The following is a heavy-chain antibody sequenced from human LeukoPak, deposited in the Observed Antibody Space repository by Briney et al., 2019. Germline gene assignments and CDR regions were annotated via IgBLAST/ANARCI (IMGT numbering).Heavy chain of an antibody. CDR3: ARGSDTPTISPSWFDP. CDR2: IGTAGDT. J-gene: IGHJ5*02. V-gene: IGHV3-13*01. CDR1: GFTFSSYD. Sequence: GGSLRLSCAASGFTFSSYDMHWVRQATGKGLEWVSAIGTAGDTYYPGSVKGRFTISRENAKNSLYLQMNSLRAGDTAVYYCARGSDTPTISPSWFDPWGQGTLVTVSS. D-gene: IGHD5-12*01.